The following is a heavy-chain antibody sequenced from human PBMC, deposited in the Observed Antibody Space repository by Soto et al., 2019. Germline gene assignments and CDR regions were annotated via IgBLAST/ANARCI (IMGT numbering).Heavy chain of an antibody. J-gene: IGHJ4*02. Sequence: SETLSLTCTVSGGSISSSSYYWGWIRQPPGKGLEWIGSIYYSGSTYYNPSLKSRVTISVDTSKNQFSLKLSSVTAADTAVYYCARSFNGVIIADFDYWGQGTLVTVSS. CDR2: IYYSGST. CDR3: ARSFNGVIIADFDY. D-gene: IGHD3-3*01. V-gene: IGHV4-39*01. CDR1: GGSISSSSYY.